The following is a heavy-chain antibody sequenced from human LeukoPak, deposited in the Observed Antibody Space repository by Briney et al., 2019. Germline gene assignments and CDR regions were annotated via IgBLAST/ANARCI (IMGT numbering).Heavy chain of an antibody. D-gene: IGHD1-26*01. J-gene: IGHJ4*02. CDR3: ARVMGAKAVDY. Sequence: SETLSLTCIVSGGSISSSSYRWGWIRQPPGKGLEWIGSFYNSGSTSYNPSLKSRVTISVDTSKNQFSLKLNSVSAADTAVYYCARVMGAKAVDYWGQGTLVTVSS. V-gene: IGHV4-39*01. CDR2: FYNSGST. CDR1: GGSISSSSYR.